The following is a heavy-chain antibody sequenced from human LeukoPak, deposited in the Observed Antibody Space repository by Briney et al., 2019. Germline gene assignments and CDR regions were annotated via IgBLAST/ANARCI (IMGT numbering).Heavy chain of an antibody. D-gene: IGHD2-15*01. J-gene: IGHJ4*02. CDR2: ISSSTTYI. CDR1: GFTFSSYT. CDR3: AKDIGYWVFDY. Sequence: GGSLRLSCAASGFTFSSYTMNWVRQAPGKGLEWVSSISSSTTYIYYADSVKGRFTISRDNSKNTLYLQMNSLRAEDTAVYYCAKDIGYWVFDYWGQGTLVTVSS. V-gene: IGHV3-21*01.